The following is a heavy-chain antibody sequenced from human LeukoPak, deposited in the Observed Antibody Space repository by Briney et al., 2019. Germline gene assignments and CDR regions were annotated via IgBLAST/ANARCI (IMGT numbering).Heavy chain of an antibody. D-gene: IGHD6-19*01. Sequence: GASVKVSCKASGYTFTGYYMHWVRQAPGQGLEWMGWISAYNGNTNYAQNLQGRVTMTTDTSTSTAYMELRSLRSDDTAVYYCARDLKRGYSSGRYSWGTGSSNDYWGQGTLVTVSS. V-gene: IGHV1-18*04. J-gene: IGHJ4*02. CDR1: GYTFTGYY. CDR2: ISAYNGNT. CDR3: ARDLKRGYSSGRYSWGTGSSNDY.